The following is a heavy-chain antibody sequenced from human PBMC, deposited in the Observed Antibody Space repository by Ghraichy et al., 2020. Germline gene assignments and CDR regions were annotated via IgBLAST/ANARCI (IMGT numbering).Heavy chain of an antibody. D-gene: IGHD3-10*01. CDR3: ARVPPVGSESYGSYYYGMDV. V-gene: IGHV4-31*03. Sequence: SETLSLTCTFSGGPISSGGYYWRWIRQHPGKGLEWIGYIYYSGSTYYNPSLTSRVTISVDPSKNQFSPKLSSVTAADTALYYCARVPPVGSESYGSYYYGMDVWGQGTTVTVSS. CDR2: IYYSGST. J-gene: IGHJ6*02. CDR1: GGPISSGGYY.